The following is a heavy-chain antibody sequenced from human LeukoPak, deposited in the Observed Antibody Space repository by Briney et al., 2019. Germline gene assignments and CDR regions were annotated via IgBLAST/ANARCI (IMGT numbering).Heavy chain of an antibody. CDR1: GFTFHHYS. Sequence: PGGSLRPSCAASGFTFHHYSMHWVRQPPGKGLEWVSLISWDGGITYYADSVKGRFTISRDNSKNTLYLQMNSLRAEDTAVYYCARDYRRAFYDSSGSLDYWGQGTLVTVSS. J-gene: IGHJ4*02. CDR3: ARDYRRAFYDSSGSLDY. V-gene: IGHV3-43*01. CDR2: ISWDGGIT. D-gene: IGHD3-22*01.